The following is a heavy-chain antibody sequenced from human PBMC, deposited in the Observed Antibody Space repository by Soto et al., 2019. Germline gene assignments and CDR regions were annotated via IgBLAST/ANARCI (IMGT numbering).Heavy chain of an antibody. D-gene: IGHD3-16*02. Sequence: SVKVSCKDSGCTFGNYAISCVRQPPGQGLELMGKIIPTFKTANYAQKFQGRITITANRSPRTDTAYMELSSLRSKDTPFYYCARVSIPGRYREGVLAQGTNVTVSS. CDR1: GCTFGNYA. CDR2: IIPTFKTA. J-gene: IGHJ6*02. V-gene: IGHV1-69*06. CDR3: ARVSIPGRYREGV.